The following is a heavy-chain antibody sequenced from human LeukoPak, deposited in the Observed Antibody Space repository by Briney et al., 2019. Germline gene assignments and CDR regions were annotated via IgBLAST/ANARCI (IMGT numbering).Heavy chain of an antibody. Sequence: GGSLRLSCVASGNYWMHWVRQAPGKGLVWVSHINSDGSWTSYADSVKGRFTISRDNAKNSLYLQMNSLRAEDTAVYYCARDLPTYCGGDCSAYWGQGTQVTVSS. CDR2: INSDGSWT. D-gene: IGHD2-21*01. CDR1: GNYW. V-gene: IGHV3-74*01. CDR3: ARDLPTYCGGDCSAY. J-gene: IGHJ4*02.